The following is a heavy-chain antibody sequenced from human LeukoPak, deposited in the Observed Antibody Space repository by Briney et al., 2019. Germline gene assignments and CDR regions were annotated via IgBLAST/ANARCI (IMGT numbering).Heavy chain of an antibody. J-gene: IGHJ5*02. Sequence: KPGESLKISCKGSGYSFTSYWIAWVRQMPGKGLEWMGMIYPGDSETRYSPSFQGQVTISADKSISTAYLQWSSLKASDTAMYYCATRSEITGDWFDPWGQGTLVTVSS. CDR1: GYSFTSYW. V-gene: IGHV5-51*01. CDR2: IYPGDSET. CDR3: ATRSEITGDWFDP. D-gene: IGHD3-16*01.